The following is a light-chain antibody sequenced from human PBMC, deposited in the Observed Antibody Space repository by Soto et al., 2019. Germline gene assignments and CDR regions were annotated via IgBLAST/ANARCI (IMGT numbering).Light chain of an antibody. V-gene: IGLV2-8*01. CDR1: SSDVGGYNY. Sequence: QSVLTQPPSASGSPGQSVTISCTGTSSDVGGYNYVSWYQQHPGKAPNLMIYEVSKRPSGVPDRFSGSKSGNTASLTVSGLQAEDEADYYYSSYAGSNNFEFFGTGTEVTV. CDR3: SSYAGSNNFEF. J-gene: IGLJ1*01. CDR2: EVS.